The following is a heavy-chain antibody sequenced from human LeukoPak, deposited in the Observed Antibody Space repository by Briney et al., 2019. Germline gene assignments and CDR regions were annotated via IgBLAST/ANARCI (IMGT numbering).Heavy chain of an antibody. CDR3: AKDHPYYDILTGYYKGPYFDY. CDR1: GFTFSTYG. D-gene: IGHD3-9*01. J-gene: IGHJ4*02. CDR2: IRKDGSNT. Sequence: GGSLSLSCAASGFTFSTYGMHWVRQAPGKGLEWVAFIRKDGSNTYYADSVKGRFTISRDNSKNTLNLQMSSLRAEDTGVYYCAKDHPYYDILTGYYKGPYFDYWGQGTLVTVSS. V-gene: IGHV3-30*02.